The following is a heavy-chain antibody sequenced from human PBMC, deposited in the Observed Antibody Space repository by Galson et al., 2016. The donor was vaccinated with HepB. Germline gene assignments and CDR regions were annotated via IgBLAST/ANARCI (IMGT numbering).Heavy chain of an antibody. V-gene: IGHV3-30*18. CDR3: ANARGYGDYNYFYYYGMDV. CDR2: ISYEGSNK. Sequence: SLRLSCAASGFIFRSYGMHWVRQAPGKGLEWVAVISYEGSNKYYADSVKGRFTISRDNSKNTLYLQMNSLRAADWAVYYCANARGYGDYNYFYYYGMDVWGHRTTGTVTS. D-gene: IGHD4-17*01. J-gene: IGHJ6*02. CDR1: GFIFRSYG.